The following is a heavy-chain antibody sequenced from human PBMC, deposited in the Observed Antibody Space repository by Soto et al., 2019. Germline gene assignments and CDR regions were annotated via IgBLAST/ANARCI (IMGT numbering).Heavy chain of an antibody. Sequence: GGSLRLSCASSGFPVSSNYRSWVRQAPGKGLEWVSVIYSGGSTYYADSVKGRFTISRDNSKNTLYLQMNSLRAEDTAVYYCARLGDHDAFDIWGQGTMVTVSS. CDR3: ARLGDHDAFDI. CDR2: IYSGGST. J-gene: IGHJ3*02. V-gene: IGHV3-66*04. D-gene: IGHD3-10*01. CDR1: GFPVSSNY.